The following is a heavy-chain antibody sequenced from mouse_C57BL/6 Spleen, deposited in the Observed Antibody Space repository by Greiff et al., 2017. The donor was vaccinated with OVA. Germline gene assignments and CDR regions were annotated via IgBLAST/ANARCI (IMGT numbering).Heavy chain of an antibody. J-gene: IGHJ4*01. D-gene: IGHD1-1*01. Sequence: VQLQQPGTELVKPGASVKLSCKASGYTFTSYWMHWVKQRPGQGLEWIGNINPSNGGTNYNEKFKSKATLTVDKSSSTAYMQLSSLTSEDSAVYYCAREDYGSRGVMDYWGQGTSVTVSS. CDR3: AREDYGSRGVMDY. CDR2: INPSNGGT. CDR1: GYTFTSYW. V-gene: IGHV1-53*01.